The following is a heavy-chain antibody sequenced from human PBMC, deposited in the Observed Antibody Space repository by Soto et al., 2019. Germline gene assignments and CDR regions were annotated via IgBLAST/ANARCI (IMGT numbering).Heavy chain of an antibody. V-gene: IGHV1-8*01. D-gene: IGHD4-17*01. CDR3: ARANGDFDY. Sequence: QVQLVQSGAEVKKPGASVKVSCKASGYTFTSYDINWVRQATGQGLEWMGWMNLNSGYTGYAQKFQDRVTMTRNNSIRTAYMELINLRSEDTAVYYCARANGDFDYWGQGTLVTVSS. CDR2: MNLNSGYT. J-gene: IGHJ4*02. CDR1: GYTFTSYD.